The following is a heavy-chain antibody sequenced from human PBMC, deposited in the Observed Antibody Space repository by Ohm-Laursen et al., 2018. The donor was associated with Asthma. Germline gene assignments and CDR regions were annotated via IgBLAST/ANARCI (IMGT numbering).Heavy chain of an antibody. J-gene: IGHJ5*02. Sequence: TLSLTCTVSGGSISSGGYYWSWIRQHPGKGLEWIGYIYYSGSTYYNPSLKSRVTISVDTSKNQFSLKLSSVTAADTAVYYCARGAYSSSWYSRVGWFDPWGQGTLVTVSS. D-gene: IGHD6-13*01. CDR1: GGSISSGGYY. CDR2: IYYSGST. V-gene: IGHV4-31*03. CDR3: ARGAYSSSWYSRVGWFDP.